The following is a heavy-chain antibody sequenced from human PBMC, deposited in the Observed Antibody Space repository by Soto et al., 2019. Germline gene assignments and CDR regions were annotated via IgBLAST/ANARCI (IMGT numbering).Heavy chain of an antibody. CDR3: ARDMVRGLSPEYFHH. D-gene: IGHD3-10*01. V-gene: IGHV3-66*01. CDR1: GFTVSSNY. J-gene: IGHJ1*01. Sequence: EVQLVESGGGLVQPGGSLRLSCAASGFTVSSNYMSWVRQAPGKGLEWVSVIYAGGSTYYADSVKGRFTISRDNSKNTRYLQMNSRRAEDTAVYYCARDMVRGLSPEYFHHWGQGTLVTVSS. CDR2: IYAGGST.